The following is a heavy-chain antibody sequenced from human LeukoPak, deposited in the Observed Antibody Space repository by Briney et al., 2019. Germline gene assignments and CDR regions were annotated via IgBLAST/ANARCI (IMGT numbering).Heavy chain of an antibody. Sequence: GGSLRLSCAASGFTFSSYGTHWVRQAPGKGLEWVAFIRYDGSNKYYADSVKGRFTISRDNSKNTLYLQMNSLRAEDTAVYYCAKEVTYCSGGTCYRYFDYWGQGTLVTVSS. D-gene: IGHD2-15*01. CDR1: GFTFSSYG. CDR2: IRYDGSNK. V-gene: IGHV3-30*02. CDR3: AKEVTYCSGGTCYRYFDY. J-gene: IGHJ4*02.